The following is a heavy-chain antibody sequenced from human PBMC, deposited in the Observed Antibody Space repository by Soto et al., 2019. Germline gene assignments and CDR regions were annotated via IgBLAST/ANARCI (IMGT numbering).Heavy chain of an antibody. CDR3: ARGRGYDFWSGYHSDWYFDL. D-gene: IGHD3-3*01. Sequence: QVQLQQWGAGLLKPSETLSLTCAVYGGSFSGYYWSWIRQPPGKGLEWIGEINHSGSTNYNPSLKSRVTRSVDTSKNQFSLKLSSVTAADTAVYYCARGRGYDFWSGYHSDWYFDLWGRGTLVTVSS. V-gene: IGHV4-34*01. CDR2: INHSGST. J-gene: IGHJ2*01. CDR1: GGSFSGYY.